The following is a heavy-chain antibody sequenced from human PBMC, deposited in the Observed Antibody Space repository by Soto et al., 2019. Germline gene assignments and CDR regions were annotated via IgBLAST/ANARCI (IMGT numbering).Heavy chain of an antibody. D-gene: IGHD5-18*01. CDR1: GFTFSSYA. CDR3: ASGGYSYVHLDV. Sequence: GSLRLSCAASGFTFSSYAMSWVRQAPGKGLEWVSAISGSGGSTYYADSVKGRFTISRDNSKNTLYLQMNSLRAEDTAVYYCASGGYSYVHLDVWGQGTTVTVSS. CDR2: ISGSGGST. V-gene: IGHV3-23*01. J-gene: IGHJ6*02.